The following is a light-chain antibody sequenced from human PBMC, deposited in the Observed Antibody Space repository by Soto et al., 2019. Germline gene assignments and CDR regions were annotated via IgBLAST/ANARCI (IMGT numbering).Light chain of an antibody. J-gene: IGKJ2*01. CDR3: QQYGSSPPYT. V-gene: IGKV3-20*01. CDR2: GAS. CDR1: QSVSRSY. Sequence: EIVLTQSPATLSLSPGERATLSCRASQSVSRSYLAWYQQKPGQAPRLLIYGASSRATGIPDRFSGSASGTDFTLTISRLEPEDFAVYYWQQYGSSPPYTFGHGTKLEIK.